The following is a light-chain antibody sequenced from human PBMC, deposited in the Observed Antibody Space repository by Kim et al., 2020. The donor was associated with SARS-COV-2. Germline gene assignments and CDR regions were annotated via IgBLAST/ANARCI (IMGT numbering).Light chain of an antibody. Sequence: PGESAPLSCRSSHDVDISLAWYQQTPGPPPRLLIYDAAMRAAGIPDKFSGSGSGTDFTLTIGSLAPEDFAIYYCQQRGSWPPALTFGGGTKVDIK. CDR1: HDVDIS. V-gene: IGKV3-11*01. J-gene: IGKJ4*01. CDR3: QQRGSWPPALT. CDR2: DAA.